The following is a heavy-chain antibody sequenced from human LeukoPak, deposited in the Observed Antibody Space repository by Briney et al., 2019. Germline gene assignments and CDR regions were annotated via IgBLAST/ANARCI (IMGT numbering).Heavy chain of an antibody. D-gene: IGHD3-9*01. CDR1: GYTFTGYY. Sequence: ASVKVSCKASGYTFTGYYMHWVRQAPGQGLEWMGWINPNSGGTNYAQKFQGRVTMTRDTSISTAYMELSRLRSDDTAVYYCARDAPYSSSSTRYFDWLVSYYYYGMDVWGQGTTATVSS. V-gene: IGHV1-2*02. CDR2: INPNSGGT. J-gene: IGHJ6*02. CDR3: ARDAPYSSSSTRYFDWLVSYYYYGMDV.